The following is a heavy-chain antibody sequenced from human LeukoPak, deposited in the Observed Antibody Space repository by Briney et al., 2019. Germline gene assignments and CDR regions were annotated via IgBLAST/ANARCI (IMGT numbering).Heavy chain of an antibody. J-gene: IGHJ6*02. CDR1: GGSISSSSYY. Sequence: PSETLSLTCTVSGGSISSSSYYWGWIRQPPGKGLEWIGYIYYSGSTNYNPSLKSRVTISVDTSKNQFSLKLSSVTAADTAVYYCARVLRRFFYGMDVWGQGTTVTVSS. D-gene: IGHD3-3*01. V-gene: IGHV4-61*05. CDR3: ARVLRRFFYGMDV. CDR2: IYYSGST.